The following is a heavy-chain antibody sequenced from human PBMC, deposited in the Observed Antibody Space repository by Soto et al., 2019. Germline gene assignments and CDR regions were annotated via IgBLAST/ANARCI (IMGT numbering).Heavy chain of an antibody. CDR2: LSGSGTST. CDR3: AKATATSGGAFEI. V-gene: IGHV3-23*01. CDR1: GFSFVNYA. Sequence: PGGSLRLSCAASGFSFVNYAMNWVRQAPGKGLEWVSGLSGSGTSTYYADSVKGRFTISRDNSRDTLFLQMNSLTAGDTAFYYCAKATATSGGAFEIYGQGTMVTVSS. J-gene: IGHJ3*02. D-gene: IGHD1-1*01.